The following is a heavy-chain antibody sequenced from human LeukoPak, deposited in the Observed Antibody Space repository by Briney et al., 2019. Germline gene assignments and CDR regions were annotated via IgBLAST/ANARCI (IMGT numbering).Heavy chain of an antibody. D-gene: IGHD2-15*01. CDR3: AKDTYVVVAAGGLDP. CDR1: GFTFSSYG. CDR2: ISYDGSNK. J-gene: IGHJ5*02. Sequence: GGSLRLSCAASGFTFSSYGMHWVRQAPGKGLEWVAVISYDGSNKYYADSVKGRFTISRDNSKNTLYLQMNSLRAEDTAVYYCAKDTYVVVAAGGLDPWGQGALVTVSS. V-gene: IGHV3-30*18.